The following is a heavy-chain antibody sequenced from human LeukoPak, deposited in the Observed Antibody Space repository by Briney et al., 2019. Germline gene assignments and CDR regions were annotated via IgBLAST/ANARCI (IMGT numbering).Heavy chain of an antibody. D-gene: IGHD5-18*01. J-gene: IGHJ4*02. Sequence: TSETLSLTCTVSGGSISSYYWSWIRQPPGKGLEWIGYIYYSGSTNCNPSLKSRVTISVDTSKNQFSLKLSSVTAADTAVYYCARHGVVTDYYFDYWGQGTLVTVSS. CDR3: ARHGVVTDYYFDY. CDR1: GGSISSYY. CDR2: IYYSGST. V-gene: IGHV4-59*08.